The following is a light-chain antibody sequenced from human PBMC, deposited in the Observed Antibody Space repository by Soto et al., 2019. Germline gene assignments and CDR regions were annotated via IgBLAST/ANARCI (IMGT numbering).Light chain of an antibody. CDR1: RNIISN. J-gene: IGKJ5*01. CDR2: FAS. Sequence: EIVMTQSPGTLSVSPGERVTLSCRANRNIISNLAWYQQKPGQAPRLLIFFASTRATGVPDRFSGSGSGTDFTLTISRLEPEDFAVYYCQQYGNSPITFGQGTRLEI. V-gene: IGKV3-20*01. CDR3: QQYGNSPIT.